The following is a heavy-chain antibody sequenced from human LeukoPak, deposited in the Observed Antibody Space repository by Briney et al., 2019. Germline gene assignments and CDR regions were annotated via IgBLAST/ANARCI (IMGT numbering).Heavy chain of an antibody. Sequence: ASVKVSCKASGYTFTSYDINWVRQATGQGLEWMEWMNPNSGNTGYAQKFQGRVTMTRNTSISTAYMELSSLRSEDTAVYYCARVDSSSWHYYYYYYMDVWGKGTTVTVSS. CDR1: GYTFTSYD. D-gene: IGHD6-13*01. CDR3: ARVDSSSWHYYYYYYMDV. CDR2: MNPNSGNT. V-gene: IGHV1-8*01. J-gene: IGHJ6*03.